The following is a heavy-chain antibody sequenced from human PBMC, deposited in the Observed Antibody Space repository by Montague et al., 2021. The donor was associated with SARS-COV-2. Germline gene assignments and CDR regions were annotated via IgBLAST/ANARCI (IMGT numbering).Heavy chain of an antibody. Sequence: TLSLTCTVSGGSISSGGYYWSWIRQPPGKGLEWIGFIYYSGTTYYNPSLKSRAAISVDTSKNQFSLKLTSVTAADTAVYYCARDRFSGRGLRFDPWGQGILVTVSS. CDR3: ARDRFSGRGLRFDP. CDR2: IYYSGTT. D-gene: IGHD3-10*01. V-gene: IGHV4-31*03. CDR1: GGSISSGGYY. J-gene: IGHJ5*02.